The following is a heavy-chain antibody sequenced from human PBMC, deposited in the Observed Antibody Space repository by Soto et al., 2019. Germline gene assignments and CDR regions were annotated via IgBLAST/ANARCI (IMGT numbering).Heavy chain of an antibody. J-gene: IGHJ4*02. V-gene: IGHV1-46*01. CDR2: INPSGGST. CDR1: GYTFTSYY. D-gene: IGHD6-13*01. Sequence: ASVKVSCKASGYTFTSYYMHWVRQAPGQGLEWLGIINPSGGSTSYAQKFRGRVTMTRDTSTSTVYMELSSLRSEDTAVYYCARDRGHSSSWDYFDYWGLGTLVTVSS. CDR3: ARDRGHSSSWDYFDY.